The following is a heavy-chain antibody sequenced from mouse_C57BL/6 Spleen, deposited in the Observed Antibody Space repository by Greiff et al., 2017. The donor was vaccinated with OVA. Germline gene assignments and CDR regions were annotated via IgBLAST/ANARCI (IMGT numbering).Heavy chain of an antibody. V-gene: IGHV1-59*01. CDR2: IDPSDSYT. Sequence: QVQLQQPGAELVRPGTSVKLSCKASGYTFTSYWMHWVKQRPGQGLEWIGVIDPSDSYTNYNQKFKGKATLTVDTSSSTAYMQLSSLTSEDSAVYYCARLGRNAMDYWGQGTSVTVSS. CDR3: ARLGRNAMDY. CDR1: GYTFTSYW. D-gene: IGHD4-1*01. J-gene: IGHJ4*01.